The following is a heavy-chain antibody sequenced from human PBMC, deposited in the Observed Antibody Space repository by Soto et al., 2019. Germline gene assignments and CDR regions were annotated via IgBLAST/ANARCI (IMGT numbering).Heavy chain of an antibody. J-gene: IGHJ4*02. Sequence: SETLSLTCTVSGGSISSSSYYWGWIRQPPGKGLEWIGSIYYSGSTYYNPSLKSRVTISVDTSKNQFSLKLSSVTAADTAVYYCARSGAVVAYFDYWGQGTLVTVSS. V-gene: IGHV4-39*01. CDR2: IYYSGST. CDR1: GGSISSSSYY. CDR3: ARSGAVVAYFDY. D-gene: IGHD2-15*01.